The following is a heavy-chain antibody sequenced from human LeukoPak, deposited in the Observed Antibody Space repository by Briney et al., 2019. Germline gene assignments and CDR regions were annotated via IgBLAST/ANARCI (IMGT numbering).Heavy chain of an antibody. D-gene: IGHD1-1*01. J-gene: IGHJ6*02. CDR3: AGGTGMDV. Sequence: PGGSLRLSCAASGVTFSSYWMNWVRQAPGKRLEWVASIKQDGSEKYYVDFVKGRFSISRDNAKNSLYLQMNSLGADDTAVYYCAGGTGMDVWGQGTPVTVSS. CDR2: IKQDGSEK. CDR1: GVTFSSYW. V-gene: IGHV3-7*05.